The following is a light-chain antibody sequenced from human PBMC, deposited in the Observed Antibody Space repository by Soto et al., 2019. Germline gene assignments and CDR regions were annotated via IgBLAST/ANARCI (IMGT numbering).Light chain of an antibody. CDR2: GAS. J-gene: IGKJ2*01. CDR1: QSDSSY. Sequence: EIVLTQSPATLSLSPGERATLSCRASQSDSSYLAWYQQKPGQAPRLLIYGASNRATGIPARFSGSGSGTDFTLTISSREPEDFAVYYCQQRSNGPSYTFGQGTKLEIK. V-gene: IGKV3-11*01. CDR3: QQRSNGPSYT.